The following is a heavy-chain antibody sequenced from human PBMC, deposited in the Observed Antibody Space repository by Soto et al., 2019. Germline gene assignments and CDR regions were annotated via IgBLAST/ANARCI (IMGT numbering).Heavy chain of an antibody. D-gene: IGHD3-22*01. CDR2: IYHSGTT. CDR3: ARDSSGYYWFDP. V-gene: IGHV4-38-2*02. Sequence: SETLSLTCAVSGFSISSGYFWGWIRQPPGKGPEWLGSIYHSGTTYYNPSVKGRVTISVDTSKNQFSLKMSSVTAADTAVYYCARDSSGYYWFDPWGQGTLVTVSP. J-gene: IGHJ5*02. CDR1: GFSISSGYF.